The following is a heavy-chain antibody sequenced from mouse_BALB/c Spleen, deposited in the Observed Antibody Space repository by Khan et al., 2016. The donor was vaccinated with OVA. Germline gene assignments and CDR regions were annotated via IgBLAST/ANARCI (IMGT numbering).Heavy chain of an antibody. CDR3: ARVGKFAF. CDR1: GYTFTDYA. Sequence: QVQLQQSGAELVRPGVSLKISCKGSGYTFTDYAMHWVQQSPAKSLEWIGVISSYYGVPDYNQKFKGKATMTVDRSSSTAYMDLARLTSEDSAIYSCARVGKFAFGGRGALVTFSA. D-gene: IGHD4-1*01. J-gene: IGHJ3*01. V-gene: IGHV1S137*01. CDR2: ISSYYGVP.